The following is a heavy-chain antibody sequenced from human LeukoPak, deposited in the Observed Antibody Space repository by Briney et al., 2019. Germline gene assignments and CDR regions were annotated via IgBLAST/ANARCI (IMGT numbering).Heavy chain of an antibody. V-gene: IGHV3-23*01. CDR2: ISHSGSSI. Sequence: GKGLSLFSCISHSGSSIYYAHSVKGGFTISRDNSKNTLYLQMDRLRVEDTAVYYCAMALDYWGQGTLVTVSS. CDR3: AMALDY. J-gene: IGHJ4*02.